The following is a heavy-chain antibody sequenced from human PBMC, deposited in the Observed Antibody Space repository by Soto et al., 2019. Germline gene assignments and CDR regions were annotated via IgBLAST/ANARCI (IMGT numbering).Heavy chain of an antibody. CDR2: ISYDGNKK. V-gene: IGHV3-30-3*01. CDR1: GFTFSSYS. J-gene: IGHJ4*02. CDR3: ARDIAIWQAGIGYFDY. Sequence: QVQLVESGGGVVQPGRSLRLSCAASGFTFSSYSMHWVRQAPGKGLEWVALISYDGNKKYYADSVKGRFTISRYNSKDTLYPQMKSLKPEETAVYYCARDIAIWQAGIGYFDYWGQGTRLTVSS. D-gene: IGHD6-13*01.